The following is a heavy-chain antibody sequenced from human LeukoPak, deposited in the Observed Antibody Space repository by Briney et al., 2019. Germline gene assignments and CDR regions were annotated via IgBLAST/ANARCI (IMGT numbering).Heavy chain of an antibody. CDR2: IYPGDSDT. D-gene: IGHD4-23*01. Sequence: GESLKISCKGSAYSFTSYWNGWVRQMPGKGLEWMGIIYPGDSDTRYSPAFQGQVTSSADKAVSTAYLEWSGLKASDTAMYYCARRDYGSKHFDYGGQGTLVTVSS. CDR1: AYSFTSYW. CDR3: ARRDYGSKHFDY. V-gene: IGHV5-51*01. J-gene: IGHJ4*02.